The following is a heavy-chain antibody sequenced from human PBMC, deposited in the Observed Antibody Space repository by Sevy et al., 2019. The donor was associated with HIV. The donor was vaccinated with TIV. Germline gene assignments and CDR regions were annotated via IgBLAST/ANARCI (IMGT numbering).Heavy chain of an antibody. CDR3: ANIPLGDAFDI. J-gene: IGHJ3*02. CDR1: GFTFSSYA. D-gene: IGHD2-2*02. Sequence: GGSLRLSCAASGFTFSSYAMHWVRQAPGKGLEWVTVISYDGSNKYYADSVKGRFTISRDNSKNTLYLQMNSLRAEDTAVYYCANIPLGDAFDIWGQGTMVTVSS. V-gene: IGHV3-30-3*01. CDR2: ISYDGSNK.